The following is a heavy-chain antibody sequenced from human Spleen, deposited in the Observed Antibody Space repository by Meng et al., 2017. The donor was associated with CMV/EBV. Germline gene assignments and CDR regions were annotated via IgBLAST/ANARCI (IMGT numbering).Heavy chain of an antibody. D-gene: IGHD1-1*01. Sequence: SCAASGFTFSSYTMIWVRQAPGKGLEWVSSVTSSSDHRYYADSVKDRFTISRDNAKKSLFLQMNSLRAEDTAVYYCARDGIDLTPTDYWGQGTLVTVSS. V-gene: IGHV3-21*01. CDR3: ARDGIDLTPTDY. J-gene: IGHJ4*02. CDR2: VTSSSDHR. CDR1: GFTFSSYT.